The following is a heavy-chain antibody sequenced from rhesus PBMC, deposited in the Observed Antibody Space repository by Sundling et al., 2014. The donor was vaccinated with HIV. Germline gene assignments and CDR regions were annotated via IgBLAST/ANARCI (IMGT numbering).Heavy chain of an antibody. CDR3: ARTGGGRSPLDYYGLDS. D-gene: IGHD6-25*01. CDR2: ISGSGGST. Sequence: QVQLQESGPGLVKPSETLSLTCAVSGGSISVDYYWNWIRQPPGKGLEWIGRISGSGGSTALNSSLKSRLTLSVDTSKNQLSLRLSSVTAADTAVYFCARTGGGRSPLDYYGLDSWGLGVVVTVSS. J-gene: IGHJ6*01. CDR1: GGSISVDYY. V-gene: IGHV4-106*01.